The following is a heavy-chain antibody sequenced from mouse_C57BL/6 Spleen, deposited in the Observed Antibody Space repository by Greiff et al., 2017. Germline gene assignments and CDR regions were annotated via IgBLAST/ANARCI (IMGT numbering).Heavy chain of an antibody. J-gene: IGHJ1*03. CDR1: GYTFTDYE. V-gene: IGHV1-15*01. Sequence: QVQLKQSGAELVRPGASVTLSCKASGYTFTDYEMHWVKQTPVHGLEWIGAIDPETGGTAYNQKFKGKAILTADKSSSTAYMELRSLTSEDSAVYYCTRSRLSYWYFDVWGTGTTVTVSS. D-gene: IGHD6-1*01. CDR2: IDPETGGT. CDR3: TRSRLSYWYFDV.